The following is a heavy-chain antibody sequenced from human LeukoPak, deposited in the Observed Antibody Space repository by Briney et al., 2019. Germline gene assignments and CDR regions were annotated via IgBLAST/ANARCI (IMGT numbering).Heavy chain of an antibody. CDR3: ARRGYSSSWNVFYLDY. CDR2: SDAYNGNT. V-gene: IGHV1-18*01. CDR1: VYTFTNYG. D-gene: IGHD6-13*01. J-gene: IGHJ4*02. Sequence: GASVKVSCTASVYTFTNYGLNWVRQAPGQGLEWMVGSDAYNGNTNYAQRVQNRVTITTDRSTNTVYMELRSLTSDDTAVYYCARRGYSSSWNVFYLDYWGQGTLVTVSS.